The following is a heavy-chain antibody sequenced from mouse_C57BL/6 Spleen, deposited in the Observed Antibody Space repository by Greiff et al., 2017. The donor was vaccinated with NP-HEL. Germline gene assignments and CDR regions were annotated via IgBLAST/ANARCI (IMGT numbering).Heavy chain of an antibody. CDR3: ARCIYDYDEDYYAMDY. CDR1: GYTFTDYN. CDR2: INPNNGGT. Sequence: EVQLQQSGPELVKPGASVKMSCKASGYTFTDYNMHWVKQSHGKSLEWIGYINPNNGGTSYNQKFKGKATLTVNKSSSTAYMELRSLTSEDSAVDYCARCIYDYDEDYYAMDYWGQGTSVTVSS. V-gene: IGHV1-22*01. J-gene: IGHJ4*01. D-gene: IGHD2-4*01.